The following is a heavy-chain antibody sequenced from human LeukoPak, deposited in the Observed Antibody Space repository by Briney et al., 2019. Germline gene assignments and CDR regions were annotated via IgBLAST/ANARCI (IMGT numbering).Heavy chain of an antibody. V-gene: IGHV3-30*18. Sequence: GGSLRLSCAASGFTFSSYGMHWVRQAPGKGLEWVAVISYDGSNKYYADSVKGRFTISRDNSKNTPYLQMNSLRAEDTAVYYCAKDTRPDYGDYVFDYWGQGTLVTVSS. CDR1: GFTFSSYG. CDR3: AKDTRPDYGDYVFDY. D-gene: IGHD4-17*01. J-gene: IGHJ4*02. CDR2: ISYDGSNK.